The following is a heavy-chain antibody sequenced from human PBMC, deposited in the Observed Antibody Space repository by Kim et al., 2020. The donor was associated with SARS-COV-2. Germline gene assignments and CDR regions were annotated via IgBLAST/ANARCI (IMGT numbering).Heavy chain of an antibody. J-gene: IGHJ3*01. D-gene: IGHD2-15*01. V-gene: IGHV3-23*01. CDR1: GFTFRNYA. Sequence: GGSLRLSCAVSGFTFRNYAMNWVRQAPAKGLEWVSAISGSGDKTHYTDSVKGRFTISKDNTRNMLYLQMNSLRAEDTTVYYCAKAQFCNGGSCYYDAFDFWGQGTIVTVSS. CDR3: AKAQFCNGGSCYYDAFDF. CDR2: ISGSGDKT.